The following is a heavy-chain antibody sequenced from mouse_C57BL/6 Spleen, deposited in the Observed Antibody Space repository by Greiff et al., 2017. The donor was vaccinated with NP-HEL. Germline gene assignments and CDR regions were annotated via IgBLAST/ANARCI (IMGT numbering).Heavy chain of an antibody. CDR1: GYTFTSYW. J-gene: IGHJ2*01. CDR2: IYPGSGST. Sequence: QVQLQQPGAELVKPGASVKMSCKASGYTFTSYWITWVKQRPGQGLEWIGDIYPGSGSTNYNEKFKSKATLTVATPSSTAYMQLSSLTSEDSAVYYCAREEGGGFDYWGQGTTLTVSS. V-gene: IGHV1-55*01. CDR3: AREEGGGFDY.